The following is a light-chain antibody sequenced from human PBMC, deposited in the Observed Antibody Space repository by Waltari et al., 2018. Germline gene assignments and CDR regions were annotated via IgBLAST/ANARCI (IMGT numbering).Light chain of an antibody. V-gene: IGLV4-69*01. J-gene: IGLJ3*02. CDR3: QTWDTGIRV. CDR1: GGHTHYA. CDR2: VNSDGSH. Sequence: QLVVTQSPSASASLGASVKLTCTLSGGHTHYAITWHQQQPQKGPRFLMKVNSDGSHNKGDGIPDRFSGSSSGAERYLTISSPQSEDEADYHCQTWDTGIRVFGGGTKLIVL.